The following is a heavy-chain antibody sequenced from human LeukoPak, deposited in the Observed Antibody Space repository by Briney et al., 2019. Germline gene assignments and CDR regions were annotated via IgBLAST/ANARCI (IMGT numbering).Heavy chain of an antibody. V-gene: IGHV1-18*01. J-gene: IGHJ4*02. Sequence: GASVKVSCKASGYAFTSYGISWVREAPGQGLEWMGWISAYNGNTNYAQKLQGRVTMTTDTSTSTAYMELRSLRSEDTAVYYCARDRGLGYCSSTSCYIGELDYWGQGTLVTVSS. CDR2: ISAYNGNT. CDR3: ARDRGLGYCSSTSCYIGELDY. D-gene: IGHD2-2*02. CDR1: GYAFTSYG.